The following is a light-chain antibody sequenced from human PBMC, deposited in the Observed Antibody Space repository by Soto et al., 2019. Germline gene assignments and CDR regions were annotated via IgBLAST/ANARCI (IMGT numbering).Light chain of an antibody. V-gene: IGKV3-15*01. CDR1: QSVVNN. J-gene: IGKJ5*01. CDR2: VAS. CDR3: QQYNNWPPSII. Sequence: IVMTQSPSTLSVSPGERATLSCRAIQSVVNNLAWYLQKPGQAPRLLIYVASTRASGIPARFSGRGSGTEFTLTISSLQSEDFAVYYCQQYNNWPPSIIFGQGTRLENK.